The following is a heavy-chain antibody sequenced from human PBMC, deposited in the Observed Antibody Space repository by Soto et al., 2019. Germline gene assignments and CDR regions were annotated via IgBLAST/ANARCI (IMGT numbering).Heavy chain of an antibody. Sequence: QVQLVQSGAEVKKPGSSVKVSCKASRGTFSSYAISWVRQAPGQGLEWMGGIIPIFGTANYAQKFQGSVTITADESTSTAYMELSSLRSEDTAVYYGSRDQWGGNSVPFDYWGQGTLVTVSS. CDR1: RGTFSSYA. CDR2: IIPIFGTA. V-gene: IGHV1-69*12. CDR3: SRDQWGGNSVPFDY. D-gene: IGHD2-21*02. J-gene: IGHJ4*02.